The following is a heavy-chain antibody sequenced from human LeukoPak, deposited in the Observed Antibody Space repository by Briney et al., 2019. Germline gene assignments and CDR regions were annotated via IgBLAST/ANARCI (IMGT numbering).Heavy chain of an antibody. V-gene: IGHV4-38-2*02. CDR1: GFTFSDYY. Sequence: NPGGSLRLSCAASGFTFSDYYMSGLRQPPGKGGEGRGSIYYSGSTYYNPSLKSRVTISVDTSKNQFSLKLSSVTAADTAVYYCARESLPMVRGAPWGEVQHWARAPWSPSPQ. CDR2: IYYSGST. J-gene: IGHJ1*01. D-gene: IGHD3-10*01. CDR3: ARESLPMVRGAPWGEVQH.